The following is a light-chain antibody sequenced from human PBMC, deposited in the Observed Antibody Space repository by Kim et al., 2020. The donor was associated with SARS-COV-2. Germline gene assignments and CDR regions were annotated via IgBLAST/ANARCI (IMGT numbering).Light chain of an antibody. CDR2: VNSDGSH. J-gene: IGLJ3*02. V-gene: IGLV4-69*01. Sequence: ASVKHTCTLGRGHSNNASSWNQQQPGKGTRHLMKVNSDGSHSKGDGIPDRFSGSSSGAERYLTVSSLQSEDEADYYCQTWGTGIWVFGGGTRLTVL. CDR3: QTWGTGIWV. CDR1: RGHSNNA.